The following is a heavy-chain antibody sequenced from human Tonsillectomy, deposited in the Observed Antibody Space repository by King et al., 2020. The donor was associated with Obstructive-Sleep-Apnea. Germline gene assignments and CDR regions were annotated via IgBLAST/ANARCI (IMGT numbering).Heavy chain of an antibody. J-gene: IGHJ4*02. D-gene: IGHD4-11*01. Sequence: VQLQQWGAGLLKPSETLSLTCAVYGGSFSGYYWSWIRQPPGKGLEWIGEINHGGSTNYNPSLKSRVTISVDTSKNQFSLRLSSVTAADTAVYFCARGYTPRHFDYWGQGTLVTVSS. CDR1: GGSFSGYY. CDR3: ARGYTPRHFDY. V-gene: IGHV4-34*01. CDR2: INHGGST.